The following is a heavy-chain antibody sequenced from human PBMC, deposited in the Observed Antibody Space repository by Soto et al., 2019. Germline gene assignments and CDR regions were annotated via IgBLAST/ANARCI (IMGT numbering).Heavy chain of an antibody. J-gene: IGHJ6*02. Sequence: PSETLSLTCTVSGGSISSYYWSWIRQPAGKGLEWIGRIYTSGSTNYNPSLKSRVTMSVDTSKNQFSLKLSSVTAADTAVYYCARVLGGSSSRPDYYYGMDVWGQGTTVTVS. D-gene: IGHD6-6*01. CDR1: GGSISSYY. CDR2: IYTSGST. V-gene: IGHV4-4*07. CDR3: ARVLGGSSSRPDYYYGMDV.